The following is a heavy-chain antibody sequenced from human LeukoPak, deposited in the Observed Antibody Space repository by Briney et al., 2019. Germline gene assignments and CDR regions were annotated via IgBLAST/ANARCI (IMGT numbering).Heavy chain of an antibody. CDR3: ARDSPLTTVTTFPYWYFDL. V-gene: IGHV6-1*01. J-gene: IGHJ2*01. D-gene: IGHD4-17*01. CDR2: TYYRSKWYN. CDR1: GDSVSSNSAA. Sequence: SQTLSLTCAISGDSVSSNSAAWNWIRQSPSRGLEWLGRTYYRSKWYNDYAVSVKSRITINPDASKNQFSLQLNSVTPEDTAVYYCARDSPLTTVTTFPYWYFDLWGRGTLVTVSS.